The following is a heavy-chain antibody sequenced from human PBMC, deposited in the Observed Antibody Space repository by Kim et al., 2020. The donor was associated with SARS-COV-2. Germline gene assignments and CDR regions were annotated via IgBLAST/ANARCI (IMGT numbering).Heavy chain of an antibody. CDR2: MSSDGSNK. CDR3: ARDQGLWFGESPSYAMAA. CDR1: GSSFSSYA. V-gene: IGHV3-30*04. Sequence: GGSLRLSCAASGSSFSSYAMHWVRQAPGKGLEWVAVMSSDGSNKYYADSVKGRITISRDNSNNALFVQMNSLRPEDTAVYYCARDQGLWFGESPSYAMAAWGQGTTVTVSS. J-gene: IGHJ6*02. D-gene: IGHD3-10*01.